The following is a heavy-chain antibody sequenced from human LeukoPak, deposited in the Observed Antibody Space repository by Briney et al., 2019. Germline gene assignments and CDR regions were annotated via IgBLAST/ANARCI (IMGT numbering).Heavy chain of an antibody. J-gene: IGHJ4*02. CDR1: GFTFSSYA. V-gene: IGHV3-23*01. Sequence: PGGSLRLSCAASGFTFSSYAMSWVRQAPGKGLEWVSAISGSGGSTYYADSVKGRFTISRDNSKNTLYLQMNSLRAEDTAVYYCAKRMSRRFLEWLPVDYWGQGTLVTVSS. CDR2: ISGSGGST. CDR3: AKRMSRRFLEWLPVDY. D-gene: IGHD3-3*01.